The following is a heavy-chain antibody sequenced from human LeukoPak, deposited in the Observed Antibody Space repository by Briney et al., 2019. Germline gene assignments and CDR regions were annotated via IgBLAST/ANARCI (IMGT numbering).Heavy chain of an antibody. CDR1: GYIFTNCD. D-gene: IGHD5-18*01. CDR2: MNPNSGNT. V-gene: IGHV1-8*01. Sequence: ASVKVSCKASGYIFTNCDINWVRQATGQGLEWMGWMNPNSGNTGFAQKFQGRVTMTRNTSKSTAYMELSSLTSEDTAVYYCARARGYSYGYSDYWGQGTLVTVSS. J-gene: IGHJ4*02. CDR3: ARARGYSYGYSDY.